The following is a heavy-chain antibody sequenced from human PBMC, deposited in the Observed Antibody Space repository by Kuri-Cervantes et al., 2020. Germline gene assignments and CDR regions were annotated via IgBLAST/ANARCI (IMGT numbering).Heavy chain of an antibody. D-gene: IGHD3-3*01. V-gene: IGHV1-69*13. CDR1: GGTFSSYA. Sequence: SVKVSCKASGGTFSSYAISWVRQAPGQGLEWMGGIIPIFGTANYAQKFQGRVTITADESTSTAYMELGSLRSEDTAVYYCASSPTIFGVVTNADLYYFDYWGQGTLVTVSS. CDR3: ASSPTIFGVVTNADLYYFDY. J-gene: IGHJ4*02. CDR2: IIPIFGTA.